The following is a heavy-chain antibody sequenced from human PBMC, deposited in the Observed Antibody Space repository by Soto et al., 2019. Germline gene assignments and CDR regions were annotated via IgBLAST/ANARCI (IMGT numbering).Heavy chain of an antibody. J-gene: IGHJ4*02. CDR1: GYTFTIYG. CDR3: ARVDYYDSSGYYGY. V-gene: IGHV1-18*04. D-gene: IGHD3-22*01. Sequence: QVQLVQSGAEVKKPGASVKVSCKASGYTFTIYGISWVRQAPGQGLEWMGWISGYNGNTDYAQNLQDRVNLTTDASTSSVYIELRSLRSDDTAVYYCARVDYYDSSGYYGYWGQGTLITVSS. CDR2: ISGYNGNT.